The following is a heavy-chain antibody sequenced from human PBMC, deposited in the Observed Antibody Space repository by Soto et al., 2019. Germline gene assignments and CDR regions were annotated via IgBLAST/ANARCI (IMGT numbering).Heavy chain of an antibody. J-gene: IGHJ5*02. Sequence: ASXKVSCKVSGDTLTELSMHWVRQSPGKGLEGMGGFDPEDGETIYAQKFQGRVTMTEDTSTDTAYMELSSLRSEDTAVYYCVAVVYSSSWIGSLVSWGQGPLVTVS. CDR3: VAVVYSSSWIGSLVS. V-gene: IGHV1-24*01. CDR2: FDPEDGET. CDR1: GDTLTELS. D-gene: IGHD6-13*01.